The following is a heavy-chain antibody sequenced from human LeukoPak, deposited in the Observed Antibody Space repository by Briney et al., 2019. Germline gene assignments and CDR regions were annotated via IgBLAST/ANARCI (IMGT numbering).Heavy chain of an antibody. CDR3: ARDLRRYYYDSSGYST. Sequence: GGPLRLSCAASGFTFSSYSMNWVRQAPGKGLEWVSSISSSSSYIYYADSVKGRFTISRDNAKNSLYLQMNSLRAEDTAVYYCARDLRRYYYDSSGYSTWGQGTLVTVSS. D-gene: IGHD3-22*01. CDR2: ISSSSSYI. J-gene: IGHJ5*02. V-gene: IGHV3-21*01. CDR1: GFTFSSYS.